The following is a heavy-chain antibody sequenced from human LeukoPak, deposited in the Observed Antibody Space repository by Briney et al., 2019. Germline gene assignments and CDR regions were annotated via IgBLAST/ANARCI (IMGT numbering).Heavy chain of an antibody. V-gene: IGHV3-21*01. CDR3: ARVNAKYYYDSNLGPADY. Sequence: GGSLRLSCAASGFTFSSYSMNWVRQAPGKGLEWVSSISSSSSYIYYADSVKGRFTISRDNAKNSLYLQMNSLRAEDTAVYYCARVNAKYYYDSNLGPADYWGQGTLVTVSS. D-gene: IGHD3-22*01. CDR1: GFTFSSYS. CDR2: ISSSSSYI. J-gene: IGHJ4*02.